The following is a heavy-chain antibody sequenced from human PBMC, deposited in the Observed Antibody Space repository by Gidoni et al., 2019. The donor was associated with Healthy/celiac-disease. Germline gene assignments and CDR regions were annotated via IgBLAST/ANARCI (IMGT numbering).Heavy chain of an antibody. CDR1: GFSVSNYG. D-gene: IGHD3-3*01. Sequence: QVQLVESGGGVVQPGRSLRRSGAASGFSVSNYGMHWVRQAPGKGLEWVAVIWYDGSNSDYAESVEGRFTISRDNSKNPLYLEMNSLRGEDTAVYYCARGRGFGVAVYYFDYWGQGTLVNVSS. CDR3: ARGRGFGVAVYYFDY. CDR2: IWYDGSNS. V-gene: IGHV3-33*01. J-gene: IGHJ4*02.